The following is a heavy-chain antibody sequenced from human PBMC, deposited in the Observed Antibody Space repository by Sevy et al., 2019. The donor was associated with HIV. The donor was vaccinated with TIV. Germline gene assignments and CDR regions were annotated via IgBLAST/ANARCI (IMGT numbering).Heavy chain of an antibody. CDR1: GFTFSSYR. V-gene: IGHV3-21*01. CDR3: ARLALNHHPVKQENGIDV. J-gene: IGHJ6*02. CDR2: ISSSSSYI. Sequence: GGSLRISCAASGFTFSSYRMNWVRQAPGKGLEWVSSISSSSSYIYYADSVKGRFTISRDNAKNSLYLQMNSLRAEDTAVYYSARLALNHHPVKQENGIDVRGQGTTVTVSS.